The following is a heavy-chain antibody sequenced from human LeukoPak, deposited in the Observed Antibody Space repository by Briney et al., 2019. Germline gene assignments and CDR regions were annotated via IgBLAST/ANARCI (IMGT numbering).Heavy chain of an antibody. CDR2: INHSGST. D-gene: IGHD6-13*01. J-gene: IGHJ3*02. V-gene: IGHV4-34*01. CDR1: GGSFSGYY. CDR3: RGISDAFDI. Sequence: PSETLSLTCAVYGGSFSGYYWSWIRQPPGKGLEWIGEINHSGSTNYNPSLKSRVTISVDTSKNQFSLKLSSVTAADTAVYYCRGISDAFDIWGQGTMVTVSS.